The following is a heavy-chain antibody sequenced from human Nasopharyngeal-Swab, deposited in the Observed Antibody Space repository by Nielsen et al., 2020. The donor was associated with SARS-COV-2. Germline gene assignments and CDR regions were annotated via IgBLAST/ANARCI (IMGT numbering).Heavy chain of an antibody. J-gene: IGHJ2*01. D-gene: IGHD3-10*01. V-gene: IGHV3-33*01. CDR3: ARTDITMVRGVVRYFDL. CDR2: IWYDGSNK. Sequence: WIRRPPGKGLEWVAVIWYDGSNKYYADSVKGRFTISRDNSKNTLYLQMNSLRAEDTAVYYCARTDITMVRGVVRYFDLWGRGTLVTVSS.